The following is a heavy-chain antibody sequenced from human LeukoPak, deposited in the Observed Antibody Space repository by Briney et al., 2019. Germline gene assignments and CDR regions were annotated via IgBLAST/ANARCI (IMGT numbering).Heavy chain of an antibody. CDR2: ISSSGSTI. CDR3: ARDYGSSSVPGY. CDR1: GFTFSSYE. Sequence: GGSLRLSCAASGFTFSSYEMNWVRQAPGKGLEWVSYISSSGSTIYYADSVKGRFTISRDNAKNSLYLQMNSLRAEDTAVYYCARDYGSSSVPGYWGQGTLVTVSS. V-gene: IGHV3-48*03. D-gene: IGHD6-6*01. J-gene: IGHJ4*02.